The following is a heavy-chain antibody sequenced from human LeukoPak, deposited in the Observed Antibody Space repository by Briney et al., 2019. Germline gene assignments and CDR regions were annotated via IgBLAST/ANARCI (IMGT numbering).Heavy chain of an antibody. CDR1: GYAFTSYG. CDR2: ISAYNGNT. V-gene: IGHV1-18*01. D-gene: IGHD3-22*01. J-gene: IGHJ5*02. Sequence: ASVKVSCKASGYAFTSYGISWVRQAPGQGLEWMGWISAYNGNTNYAQKLQGRVTMTTDTSTSTAYMELRSLRSDDTAVYYCARDSPMILSEYNWFDPWGQGTLVTVSS. CDR3: ARDSPMILSEYNWFDP.